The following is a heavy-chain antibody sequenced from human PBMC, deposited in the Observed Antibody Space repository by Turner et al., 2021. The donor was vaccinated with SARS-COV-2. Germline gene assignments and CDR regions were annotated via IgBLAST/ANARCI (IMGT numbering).Heavy chain of an antibody. V-gene: IGHV4-31*03. D-gene: IGHD3-10*01. CDR3: ARERGYYGSGSYYNPYYYGMDV. CDR2: IYYSGST. CDR1: GGPISTWAYY. Sequence: VQLHESGPRLVKPSQTLSRTCPVSGGPISTWAYYWSWIRQHPGKGLEWIGYIYYSGSTYYNPSLKSRVTISVDTSKNQFTLKLSSVTAADTAVYNCARERGYYGSGSYYNPYYYGMDVWGQGTTVTVSS. J-gene: IGHJ6*02.